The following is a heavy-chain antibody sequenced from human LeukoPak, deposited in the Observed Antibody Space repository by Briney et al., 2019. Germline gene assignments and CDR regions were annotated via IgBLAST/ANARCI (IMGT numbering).Heavy chain of an antibody. J-gene: IGHJ5*01. V-gene: IGHV3-23*01. CDR1: GFTFNTYP. CDR2: ITGRGGST. D-gene: IGHD2-2*01. Sequence: GGSLRLSCAASGFTFNTYPMSWVRQTPGKGLEWVSSITGRGGSTYTADSVKGRFTLSQVNSKNPPYLQMNSLRAEDTAVDYCAKGMYRFDSWGQGTLVTVSS. CDR3: AKGMYRFDS.